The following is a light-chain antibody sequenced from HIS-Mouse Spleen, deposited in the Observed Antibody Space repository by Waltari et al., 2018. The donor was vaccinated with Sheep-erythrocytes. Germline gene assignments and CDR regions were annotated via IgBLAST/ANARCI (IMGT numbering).Light chain of an antibody. CDR3: QQYYSTLT. Sequence: DIVMTQSPDSLAVSLGERATINCKSSQSVLYSSNNKNYLAWYQQKPGQPPKLLIYWASTRESRVPDRFSGSGSGTDFTLTNSSLQAEDVAVYYCQQYYSTLTFGGGTKVEIK. CDR1: QSVLYSSNNKNY. CDR2: WAS. J-gene: IGKJ4*01. V-gene: IGKV4-1*01.